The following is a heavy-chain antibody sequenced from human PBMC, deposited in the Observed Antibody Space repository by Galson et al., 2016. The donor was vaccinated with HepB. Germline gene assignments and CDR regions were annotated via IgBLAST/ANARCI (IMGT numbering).Heavy chain of an antibody. Sequence: SVKVSCKVSGYMLSAVSMHWVRQAPGKGLEWVAGINPEDGKKFYAQKFQGRLTMTEDTPEDTAYMELSSLRSEDTAVYFCATIRYCGGDCFGFDFWGQGTMFSVSP. J-gene: IGHJ3*01. CDR3: ATIRYCGGDCFGFDF. CDR2: INPEDGKK. V-gene: IGHV1-24*01. D-gene: IGHD2-21*02. CDR1: GYMLSAVS.